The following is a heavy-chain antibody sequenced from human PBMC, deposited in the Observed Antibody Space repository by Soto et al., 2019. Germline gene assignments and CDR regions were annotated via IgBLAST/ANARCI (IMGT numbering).Heavy chain of an antibody. CDR3: AKDGEDCSGGSCYSAGDDAFDI. CDR2: ISGSGGST. V-gene: IGHV3-23*01. J-gene: IGHJ3*02. Sequence: GGSLRLSCAASGFTFSSYAMSWVRQAPGKGLEWVSAISGSGGSTYYVDSVKGRFTISRDNSKNTLYLQMNSLRAEDTAVYYCAKDGEDCSGGSCYSAGDDAFDIWGQGTMVTVSS. CDR1: GFTFSSYA. D-gene: IGHD2-15*01.